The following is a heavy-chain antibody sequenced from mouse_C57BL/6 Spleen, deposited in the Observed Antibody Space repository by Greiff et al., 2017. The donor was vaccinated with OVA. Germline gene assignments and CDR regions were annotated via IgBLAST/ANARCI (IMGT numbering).Heavy chain of an antibody. CDR2: INPNNGGT. CDR3: ARSQDSFDY. J-gene: IGHJ2*01. Sequence: VQLQQSGPELVKPGASVKISCKASGYTFTDYYMNWVKQSHGKSLEWIGDINPNNGGTSYNQKFKGKATLTVDKSSSTAYMELRSLTSEDSAVYYCARSQDSFDYWGQGTTLTVSS. CDR1: GYTFTDYY. V-gene: IGHV1-26*01.